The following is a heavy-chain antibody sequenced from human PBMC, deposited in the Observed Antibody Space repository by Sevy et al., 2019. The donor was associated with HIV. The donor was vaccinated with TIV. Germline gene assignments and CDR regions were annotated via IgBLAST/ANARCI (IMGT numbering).Heavy chain of an antibody. CDR1: GYTFTSYG. Sequence: ASVKVSCKASGYTFTSYGISWVRQAPGQGLEWMGWISAYNGNTNYAQKLQGRVTMTTDTSTSTAYMELRSLRSDDTAVYYCARSGPKGYSSSSYFQHWGQGTLVTVSS. CDR2: ISAYNGNT. CDR3: ARSGPKGYSSSSYFQH. V-gene: IGHV1-18*01. J-gene: IGHJ1*01. D-gene: IGHD6-13*01.